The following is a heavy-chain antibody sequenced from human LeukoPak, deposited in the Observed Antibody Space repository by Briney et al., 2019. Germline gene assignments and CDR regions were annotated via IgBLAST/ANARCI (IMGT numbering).Heavy chain of an antibody. J-gene: IGHJ2*01. CDR1: GFTFSSCG. CDR3: AKAIGGDYGYFDL. CDR2: IWYDGSNK. V-gene: IGHV3-33*06. D-gene: IGHD4-17*01. Sequence: PGRSLRLSCAASGFTFSSCGMHWVRQAPGKGLEWVAVIWYDGSNKYYADSVKGRFTISRDNSKNTLYLQMNSLRAEDTAVYYCAKAIGGDYGYFDLWGRGTLVTVSS.